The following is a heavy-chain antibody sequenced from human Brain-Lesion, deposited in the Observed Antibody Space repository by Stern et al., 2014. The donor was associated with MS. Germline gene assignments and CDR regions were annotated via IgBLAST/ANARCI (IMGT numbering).Heavy chain of an antibody. V-gene: IGHV1-24*01. Sequence: QMQLVQSGAEVKKPGASVNLPCNVSGYTLTELSMHWVRPAPRKWLEWMGGFDPEDGETIYPQNLQGRASLTQDTSTDTHCVELSSLRYEDTAVYCSATVSPGAGGNYYRHFDYWGQGTLVTVSS. J-gene: IGHJ4*02. CDR2: FDPEDGET. CDR1: GYTLTELS. CDR3: ATVSPGAGGNYYRHFDY. D-gene: IGHD1-26*01.